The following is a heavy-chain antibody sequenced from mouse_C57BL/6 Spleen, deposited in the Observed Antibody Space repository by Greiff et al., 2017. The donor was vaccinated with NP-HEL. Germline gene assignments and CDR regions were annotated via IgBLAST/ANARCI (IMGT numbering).Heavy chain of an antibody. V-gene: IGHV1-69*01. D-gene: IGHD4-1*01. CDR2: IDPSDSYT. Sequence: QVQLQQPGAELVMPGASVKLSCKASGYTFTNYWMHWVKQRPGQGLEWIGEIDPSDSYTNYNQKFKGKSTLTVDKSSSTAYMQLSSLTSEDSAVYYCARRRTGTGYFDVWGTGTTVTVSS. CDR1: GYTFTNYW. J-gene: IGHJ1*03. CDR3: ARRRTGTGYFDV.